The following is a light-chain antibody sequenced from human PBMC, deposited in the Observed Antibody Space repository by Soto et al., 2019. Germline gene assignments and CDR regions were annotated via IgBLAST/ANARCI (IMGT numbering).Light chain of an antibody. Sequence: MNQTRSAVCGAVGDRVTITCRASQGISSNLAWYQLKPGQAPRLLIYGASTRATGIPARFSGSGSGTEFTLTISSLQSEDFAVYYCQQYNDWRTFGQGTKVDIK. CDR3: QQYNDWRT. J-gene: IGKJ1*01. CDR2: GAS. CDR1: QGISSN. V-gene: IGKV3-15*01.